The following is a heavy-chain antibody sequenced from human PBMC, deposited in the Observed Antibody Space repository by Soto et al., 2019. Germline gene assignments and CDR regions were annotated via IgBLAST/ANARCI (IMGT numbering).Heavy chain of an antibody. CDR2: INSDGSST. D-gene: IGHD6-19*01. J-gene: IGHJ6*02. CDR1: GFTFSSYW. CDR3: ARTYSGWYEAVLDYYYGMDV. Sequence: GGSLRLSCAASGFTFSSYWMHWVRQAPGKGLVWVSRINSDGSSTSYADSVKGRFTISRDNAKNTLYLQMNSLRAEDTAVYYCARTYSGWYEAVLDYYYGMDVWGQGTTVTVSS. V-gene: IGHV3-74*01.